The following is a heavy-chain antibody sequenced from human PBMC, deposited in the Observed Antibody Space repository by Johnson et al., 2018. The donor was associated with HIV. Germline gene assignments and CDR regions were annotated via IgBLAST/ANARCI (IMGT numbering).Heavy chain of an antibody. CDR3: AKSSGWGHDAFDI. J-gene: IGHJ3*02. CDR1: GFTFDDYG. V-gene: IGHV3-30*02. CDR2: IRSDGSNK. Sequence: QVQLVESGGGVVQPGRSLRLSCAASGFTFDDYGMSWVRQGPGKGLEWVAFIRSDGSNKNYADSVKGLFTISRDNSKNTLYLQMNSLRAEETAVYYCAKSSGWGHDAFDIWGQGTMVTVSS. D-gene: IGHD6-19*01.